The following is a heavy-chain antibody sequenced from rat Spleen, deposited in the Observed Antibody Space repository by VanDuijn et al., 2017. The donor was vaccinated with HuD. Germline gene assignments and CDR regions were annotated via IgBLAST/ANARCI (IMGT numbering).Heavy chain of an antibody. CDR1: GLSLTSNS. V-gene: IGHV2-47*01. Sequence: QVQLKESGPGLVQPSQTLSLTCTVSGLSLTSNSVSWIRQPPGKGLEWMGVIWGNGNTNYNSALKSRLSISRDTSKSQVFLKMNSLQSEDTAIYYCIRDDYRGWFAYWGQGTLVTVSS. CDR3: IRDDYRGWFAY. CDR2: IWGNGNT. D-gene: IGHD1-7*01. J-gene: IGHJ3*01.